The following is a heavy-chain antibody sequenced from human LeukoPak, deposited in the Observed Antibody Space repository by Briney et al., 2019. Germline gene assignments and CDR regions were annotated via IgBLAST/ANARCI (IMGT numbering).Heavy chain of an antibody. CDR3: ARGITRGIFDYYYMDV. CDR1: GGSISSYH. D-gene: IGHD3-3*01. V-gene: IGHV4-59*01. J-gene: IGHJ6*03. Sequence: SETLSLTCTVSGGSISSYHWSWIRQPPGKGLEWIGYIYYGGSTNYNPSLKSRVTISLDTSKNQFSLKLNSVTAADTAVYYCARGITRGIFDYYYMDVWGKGTTVTVSS. CDR2: IYYGGST.